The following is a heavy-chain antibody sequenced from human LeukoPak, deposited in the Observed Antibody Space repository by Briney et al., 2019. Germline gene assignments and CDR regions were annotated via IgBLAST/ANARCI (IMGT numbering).Heavy chain of an antibody. V-gene: IGHV1-69*13. CDR1: GGTFSSYA. J-gene: IGHJ4*02. D-gene: IGHD2-21*02. CDR2: IIPIFGTA. CDR3: AMSPIEYCGGDCYPPD. Sequence: EASVKVSCKASGGTFSSYAISWVRQAPGQGLEWMGGIIPIFGTANYAQKFQGRVTITADESTSTAYMELSSLRSEDTAVYYCAMSPIEYCGGDCYPPDWGQGTLVTVSS.